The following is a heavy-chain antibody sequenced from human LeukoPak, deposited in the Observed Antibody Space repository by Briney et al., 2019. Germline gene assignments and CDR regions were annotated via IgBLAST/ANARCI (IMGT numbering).Heavy chain of an antibody. J-gene: IGHJ4*02. D-gene: IGHD6-19*01. CDR1: GYSFANYW. CDR2: IYPGDSDT. V-gene: IGHV5-51*01. CDR3: ARRECGWYLDY. Sequence: GESLKISCKGSGYSFANYWIGWVRQMPGKGLEWMGIIYPGDSDTRYSPSFQGQVTISADKSISTSYLQWSSLKASDTAMYYCARRECGWYLDYWGQGTLVTVSS.